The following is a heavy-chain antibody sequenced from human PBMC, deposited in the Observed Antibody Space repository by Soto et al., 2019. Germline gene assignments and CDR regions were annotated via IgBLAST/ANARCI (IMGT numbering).Heavy chain of an antibody. CDR3: ARGRYYYDSSGYYFFEY. V-gene: IGHV1-46*01. J-gene: IGHJ4*02. CDR1: GYTFTSYY. Sequence: QVQLVQSGAEVKKPGASVKVSCKASGYTFTSYYMHWVRQAPGQGLEWMGIINPSGGSTSYAQKFQCRVTMTRDTSTSTVYMELSSLRSEDTAVYYCARGRYYYDSSGYYFFEYWGQGTLVTVSS. CDR2: INPSGGST. D-gene: IGHD3-22*01.